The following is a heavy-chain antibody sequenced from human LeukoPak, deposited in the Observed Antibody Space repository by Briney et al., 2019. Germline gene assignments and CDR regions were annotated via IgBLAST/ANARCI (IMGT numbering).Heavy chain of an antibody. Sequence: KPSETLSLTCTVSGGSISSHHGSWIRQPPGGGREWIGYIYYSGNTNYNPSLKSRVTISMDTSKNQFSLRLSSVTTADTAVYYCARDRDYGGIDYWGQGTLVTVSS. J-gene: IGHJ4*02. CDR3: ARDRDYGGIDY. CDR1: GGSISSHH. D-gene: IGHD4-23*01. CDR2: IYYSGNT. V-gene: IGHV4-59*11.